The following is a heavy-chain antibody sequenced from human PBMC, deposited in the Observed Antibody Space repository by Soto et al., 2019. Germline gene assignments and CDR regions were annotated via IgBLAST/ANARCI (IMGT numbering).Heavy chain of an antibody. CDR3: AKDRRGSYGEEPYYNGMDV. CDR2: ISGSGGST. J-gene: IGHJ6*02. V-gene: IGHV3-23*01. D-gene: IGHD1-26*01. Sequence: EVPLWESGGGLVQPGGSLRLSCAASGFTFSSYAMSWVRQAPGKGLEWVSAISGSGGSTYYADSVKGRFTISRDNSKNTLYLQMNSLRAEDTAVYYCAKDRRGSYGEEPYYNGMDVWGQGTTVTVSS. CDR1: GFTFSSYA.